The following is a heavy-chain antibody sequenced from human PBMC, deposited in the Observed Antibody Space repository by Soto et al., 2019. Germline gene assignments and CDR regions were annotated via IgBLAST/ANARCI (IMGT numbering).Heavy chain of an antibody. J-gene: IGHJ4*02. CDR3: ATADPYYDILTGYGFDY. CDR1: RYTLTELS. CDR2: FDPEDGET. Sequence: GGSVKVSCKVSRYTLTELSMHLVRQAPGKALEWMGGFDPEDGETIYAQKFQGRVTMTEDTSTDTAYMELSSLRSEDTAVYFCATADPYYDILTGYGFDYWGQGTLVTVSS. V-gene: IGHV1-24*01. D-gene: IGHD3-9*01.